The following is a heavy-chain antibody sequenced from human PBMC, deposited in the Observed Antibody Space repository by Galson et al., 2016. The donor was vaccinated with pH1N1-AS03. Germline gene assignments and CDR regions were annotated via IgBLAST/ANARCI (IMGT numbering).Heavy chain of an antibody. J-gene: IGHJ4*02. CDR2: ISAYNGNT. D-gene: IGHD2-2*01. V-gene: IGHV1-18*01. Sequence: SVKVSCKASGYTFTSYGISWVRQAPGQGLEWMGWISAYNGNTNYAQKLQGRVTMTTDTSTGTACMELRSLRSDDTAVYYCARVQYQLLPSDYWGQGTLVTVSS. CDR1: GYTFTSYG. CDR3: ARVQYQLLPSDY.